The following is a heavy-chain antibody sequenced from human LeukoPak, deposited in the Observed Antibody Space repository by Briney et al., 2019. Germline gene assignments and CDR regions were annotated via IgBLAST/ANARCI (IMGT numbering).Heavy chain of an antibody. CDR2: INHSGST. J-gene: IGHJ6*02. Sequence: PSETLSLTCAVYGGSISGYYRSWIRQPPGKGLEWIGEINHSGSTNYNPSLKSRVTISVDTSKNQFSLKLSSVTAADTAVYYCARSLDYYYYGMDVWGQGTTVTVSS. CDR3: ARSLDYYYYGMDV. CDR1: GGSISGYY. D-gene: IGHD1-1*01. V-gene: IGHV4-34*01.